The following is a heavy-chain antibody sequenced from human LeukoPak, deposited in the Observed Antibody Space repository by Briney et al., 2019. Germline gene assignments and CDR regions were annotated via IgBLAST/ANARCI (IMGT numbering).Heavy chain of an antibody. D-gene: IGHD3-3*01. V-gene: IGHV4-4*07. CDR2: IYTSGST. J-gene: IGHJ6*03. CDR1: GGSISSYY. Sequence: KSSETLSLTCTVSGGSISSYYWSWIRQPAGKGLEWIGRIYTSGSTNYNPSLKSRVTISVDKSKNQFSLKLSSVTAADTAVYYCARALRFFAPYYYYYMDVWGKGTTVTVSS. CDR3: ARALRFFAPYYYYYMDV.